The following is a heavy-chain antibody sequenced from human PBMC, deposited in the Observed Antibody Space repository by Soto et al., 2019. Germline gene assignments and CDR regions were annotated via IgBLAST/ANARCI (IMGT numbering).Heavy chain of an antibody. Sequence: VQLVESGGGLVKPGGSLRLSCAASGFTFSNAWMSWVRQAPGKGLEWVGRIKSKTDGGTTDYAAPVKGRFTISRDDSKNTLYLQMNSLKTEDTAVYYCTTRKYYYDSSGYQDAFDIWGQGTMVTVSS. CDR1: GFTFSNAW. V-gene: IGHV3-15*01. CDR3: TTRKYYYDSSGYQDAFDI. D-gene: IGHD3-22*01. J-gene: IGHJ3*02. CDR2: IKSKTDGGTT.